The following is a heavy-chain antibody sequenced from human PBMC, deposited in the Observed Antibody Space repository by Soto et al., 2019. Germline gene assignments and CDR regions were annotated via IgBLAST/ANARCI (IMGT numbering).Heavy chain of an antibody. Sequence: PGGSLRLSCAASGFTFSSYGMHWVRQAPGKGLEWVAVISYDGSNKYYADSVKGRFTISRDNSKNTLYLQMNSLRAEDTAVYYCAKDLLDPADPPIDYWGQVTLVTVSS. D-gene: IGHD2-15*01. V-gene: IGHV3-30*18. CDR2: ISYDGSNK. J-gene: IGHJ4*02. CDR1: GFTFSSYG. CDR3: AKDLLDPADPPIDY.